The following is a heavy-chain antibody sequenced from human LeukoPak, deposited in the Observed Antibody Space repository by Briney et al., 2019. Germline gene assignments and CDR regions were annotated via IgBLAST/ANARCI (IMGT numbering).Heavy chain of an antibody. Sequence: GGSLRLSCAASGFTFNTYSVNWVRQAPGKGLEWVSSISSSSSYIYYADSVKGRFTISRDNAKNSLYLQMNSLRAEDTAVYYCARVRSGSYLDVDYWGQGTLVTVSS. J-gene: IGHJ4*02. CDR3: ARVRSGSYLDVDY. D-gene: IGHD1-26*01. CDR1: GFTFNTYS. V-gene: IGHV3-21*01. CDR2: ISSSSSYI.